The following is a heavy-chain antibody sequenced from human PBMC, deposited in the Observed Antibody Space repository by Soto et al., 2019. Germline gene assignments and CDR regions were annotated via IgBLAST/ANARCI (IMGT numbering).Heavy chain of an antibody. CDR3: ARVVSKQWPVKNYYYYYGMDV. CDR1: GFTVSSNY. J-gene: IGHJ6*02. V-gene: IGHV3-53*01. Sequence: HPGGSLRLSCAASGFTVSSNYMSWVRQAPGKGLEWVSVIYSGGSTYYADSVKGRFTISRDNSKNTLYLQMNSLRAEDTAVYYCARVVSKQWPVKNYYYYYGMDVWGQGTTVTVSS. CDR2: IYSGGST. D-gene: IGHD6-19*01.